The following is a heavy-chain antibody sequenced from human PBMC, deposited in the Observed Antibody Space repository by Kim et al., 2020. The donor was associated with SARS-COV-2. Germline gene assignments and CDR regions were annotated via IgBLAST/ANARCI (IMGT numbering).Heavy chain of an antibody. J-gene: IGHJ4*02. D-gene: IGHD5-18*01. CDR3: ARDQEHSYGYEFGDY. CDR1: GFTFSRYW. CDR2: IKQDGSEK. Sequence: GGSLRLSCAASGFTFSRYWMSWVRQAPGKGLEWVANIKQDGSEKCYVDSVKGRFTISRDNAKNSLYLQMNSLRGEDTAVYYCARDQEHSYGYEFGDYWGQGTLVTVSS. V-gene: IGHV3-7*03.